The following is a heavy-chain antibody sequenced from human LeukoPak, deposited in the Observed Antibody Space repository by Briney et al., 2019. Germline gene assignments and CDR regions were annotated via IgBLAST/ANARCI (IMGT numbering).Heavy chain of an antibody. D-gene: IGHD3-10*01. CDR3: ARDLDGSATNWFDP. CDR1: GGSISSYY. J-gene: IGHJ5*02. CDR2: IYYSGST. V-gene: IGHV4-59*01. Sequence: SETLSLTCTVSGGSISSYYWSWIRQPPGKGLEWIGYIYYSGSTKYNPSLKSRVTISVDTSKNQFSLKLSSVTAADTAVYYCARDLDGSATNWFDPWGQGTLVTVSS.